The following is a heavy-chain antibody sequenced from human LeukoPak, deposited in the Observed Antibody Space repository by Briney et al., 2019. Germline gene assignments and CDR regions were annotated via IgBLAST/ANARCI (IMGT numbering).Heavy chain of an antibody. Sequence: GGSLRLSCAASGFTFSSYVMYWVRQAPGKGLEYVSSISSNGGSTYYANSVKGRFTISRDNSKNSLYLQMGSLRAEDMAVYYCARGGQSKYDSSGYLNYFDYWGQGTLVTVSS. J-gene: IGHJ4*02. CDR1: GFTFSSYV. CDR3: ARGGQSKYDSSGYLNYFDY. V-gene: IGHV3-64*01. CDR2: ISSNGGST. D-gene: IGHD3-22*01.